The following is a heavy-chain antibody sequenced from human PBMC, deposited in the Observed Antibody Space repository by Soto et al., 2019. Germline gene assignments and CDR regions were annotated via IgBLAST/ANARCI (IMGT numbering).Heavy chain of an antibody. V-gene: IGHV3-30*18. Sequence: QVQLVESGGGVVQPGRSLRLSCAASGFIFSSCGMHWVRQAPGKGLEWVAVISYDAINKYYGDSVKGRFAISRDNSKNTLYLQMNSLSADDTAVYYCVQDRGPLGDGRERGDYWGQGTLVAVSS. CDR3: VQDRGPLGDGRERGDY. CDR1: GFIFSSCG. D-gene: IGHD3-16*01. J-gene: IGHJ4*02. CDR2: ISYDAINK.